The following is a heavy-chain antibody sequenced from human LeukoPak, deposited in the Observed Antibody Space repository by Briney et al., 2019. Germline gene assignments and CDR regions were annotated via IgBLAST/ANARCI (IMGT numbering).Heavy chain of an antibody. CDR2: IYTSGST. CDR1: GGSISSYY. Sequence: SETLSLTCTVSGGSISSYYWSWIRQPPGKGLEWIGYIYTSGSTNYNPSLKSRVTISVDTSKNQFSLKLSSVTAADTAVYYCARQGSSWYGGFDYWGQETLVTVSS. D-gene: IGHD6-13*01. V-gene: IGHV4-4*09. J-gene: IGHJ4*02. CDR3: ARQGSSWYGGFDY.